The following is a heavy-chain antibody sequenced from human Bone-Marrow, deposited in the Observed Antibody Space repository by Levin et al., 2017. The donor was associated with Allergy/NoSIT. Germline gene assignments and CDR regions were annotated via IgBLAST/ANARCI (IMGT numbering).Heavy chain of an antibody. D-gene: IGHD2-2*01. CDR3: AKDLVPYCSSLTCYLGGYGMDV. Sequence: GESLKISCAASGFAFSNYGIHWVRQAPGKGLEWVAVMSYDGTNKYYADSVKGRFSISRDNSRYTGYLQMNSLRVGDTAVYYCAKDLVPYCSSLTCYLGGYGMDVWGQGTKVTVSS. CDR2: MSYDGTNK. V-gene: IGHV3-30*18. J-gene: IGHJ6*02. CDR1: GFAFSNYG.